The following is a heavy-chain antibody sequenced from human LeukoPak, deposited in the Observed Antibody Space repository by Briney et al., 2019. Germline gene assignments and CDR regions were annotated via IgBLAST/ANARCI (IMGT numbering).Heavy chain of an antibody. CDR1: GFTLDDYG. Sequence: GGSLRLSCAASGFTLDDYGMSWVRQAPGKGLEWVALIWYDGSNKNYADSVKGRFTISRDNSKNTLYLQMNSLQAEDTGFYFCARQKDPGSLDYWGQGSLVTVSS. CDR2: IWYDGSNK. V-gene: IGHV3-33*08. CDR3: ARQKDPGSLDY. D-gene: IGHD2-15*01. J-gene: IGHJ4*02.